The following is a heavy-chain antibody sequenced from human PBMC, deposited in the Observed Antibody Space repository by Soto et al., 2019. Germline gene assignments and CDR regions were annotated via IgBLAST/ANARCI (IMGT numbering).Heavy chain of an antibody. CDR1: GFTFNNYA. Sequence: EVQVLQSGGGLLQPGESLRLSCAASGFTFNNYAMSWVRQAPGKGLEWVSTVSGGGPNTYYADSVKGRFTVSRDNSKNTVYLQMSSLRAEDTAIYYCAKANLYRSGSSCYVFDYWGQGTLVTFSS. V-gene: IGHV3-23*01. CDR2: VSGGGPNT. CDR3: AKANLYRSGSSCYVFDY. J-gene: IGHJ4*02. D-gene: IGHD6-19*01.